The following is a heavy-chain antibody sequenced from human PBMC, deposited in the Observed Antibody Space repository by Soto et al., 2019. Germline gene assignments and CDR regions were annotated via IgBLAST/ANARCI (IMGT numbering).Heavy chain of an antibody. D-gene: IGHD3-10*01. J-gene: IGHJ1*01. CDR3: AGGYYYGSGTASPLQH. CDR1: GFTFSNYA. V-gene: IGHV3-64*01. CDR2: ISSNGGST. Sequence: EVQLVESGGGLVQPGGSLRLSCAASGFTFSNYAMHWVRQAPGKGLEYVSAISSNGGSTYYANSVKGRFTISRDNSKNTLYLQMGSLRAEDMAVYYCAGGYYYGSGTASPLQHWGQGTLVTVSS.